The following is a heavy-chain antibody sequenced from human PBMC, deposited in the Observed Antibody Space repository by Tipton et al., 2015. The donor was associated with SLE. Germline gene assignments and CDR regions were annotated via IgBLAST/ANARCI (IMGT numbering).Heavy chain of an antibody. CDR3: ARHLLGASFDI. CDR1: GYSFTTSW. D-gene: IGHD3-16*01. J-gene: IGHJ3*02. CDR2: IFPADSDT. Sequence: QLVQSGAEVKRTGESLKISCQGSGYSFTTSWIGWVRQMPGKGLEWMGSIFPADSDTRYSPSFRGQATISADKSTRTAYLQWRTLKASDTAIYYCARHLLGASFDIWGQGTMITVSS. V-gene: IGHV5-51*01.